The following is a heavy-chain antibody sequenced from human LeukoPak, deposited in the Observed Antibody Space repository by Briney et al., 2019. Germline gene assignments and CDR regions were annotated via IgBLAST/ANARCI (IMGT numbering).Heavy chain of an antibody. Sequence: KPGGSLRLSCAASGFTFSSYSMNWVRQAPGKGLEWVSSISSSSSYIYYADSVKGRFTISRDNAKNSLYLQMNSLRAEDTAVYYCAKVGSYDSSGYYDATHDWGQGTLVTVSS. CDR1: GFTFSSYS. CDR3: AKVGSYDSSGYYDATHD. CDR2: ISSSSSYI. J-gene: IGHJ4*02. D-gene: IGHD3-22*01. V-gene: IGHV3-21*01.